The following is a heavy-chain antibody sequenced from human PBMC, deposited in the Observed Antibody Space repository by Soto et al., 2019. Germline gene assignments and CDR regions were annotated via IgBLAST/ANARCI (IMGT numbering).Heavy chain of an antibody. CDR2: ISYDGSNK. V-gene: IGHV3-30-3*01. Sequence: GGSLRLSCAASGFTFSSYAMHWVRQAPGKGLEWVAVISYDGSNKYYADYVKGRFTISRDNSKNTLYLQMNSLRAEDTAVYYCAREFGITGTTGAFDIWGQGTMVTVSS. CDR3: AREFGITGTTGAFDI. D-gene: IGHD1-7*01. J-gene: IGHJ3*02. CDR1: GFTFSSYA.